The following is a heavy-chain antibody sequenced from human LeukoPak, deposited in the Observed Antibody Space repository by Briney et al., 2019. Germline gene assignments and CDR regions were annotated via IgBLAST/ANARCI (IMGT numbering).Heavy chain of an antibody. V-gene: IGHV3-21*05. CDR2: INDDSSDI. CDR1: GFTFSLYA. CDR3: ARDTFQPGLIDS. J-gene: IGHJ4*02. D-gene: IGHD2-2*01. Sequence: PGGSLRLSCAASGFTFSLYAMNWVRQAPGKGLEWVSYINDDSSDIHYAGSVRGRFTISRDNARTTLYLQLSSLRAEDTAVYYCARDTFQPGLIDSWGQGTLVTVSS.